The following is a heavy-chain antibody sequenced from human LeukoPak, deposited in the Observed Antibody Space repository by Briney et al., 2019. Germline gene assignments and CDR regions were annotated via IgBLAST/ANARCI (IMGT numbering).Heavy chain of an antibody. D-gene: IGHD5-18*01. Sequence: SQTLSLTCTVSGGSINSGSYYWSWIRQPAGKGLEWMGHFYTSGHTSYNPSLKSRVTISVDTSKNQFSLKMNSVTAADTAVYYCARGVHGYSYGYVPWELYSYMDIWGKGTTVSISS. CDR3: ARGVHGYSYGYVPWELYSYMDI. CDR1: GGSINSGSYY. CDR2: FYTSGHT. J-gene: IGHJ6*03. V-gene: IGHV4-61*09.